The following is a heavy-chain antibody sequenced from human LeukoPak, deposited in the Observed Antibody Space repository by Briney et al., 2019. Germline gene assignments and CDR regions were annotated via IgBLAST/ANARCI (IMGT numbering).Heavy chain of an antibody. CDR1: GGSISSSSAY. J-gene: IGHJ4*02. Sequence: SETLSLTCTVSGGSISSSSAYWGWIRQPPGKGLEWIGSIYYSKNTYYNPSLKSRVTISADTSKNQFSLTLGSVSATDTAVYYCVSPRGFSHGYLDYWGQGTLVTVSS. V-gene: IGHV4-39*01. D-gene: IGHD5-18*01. CDR3: VSPRGFSHGYLDY. CDR2: IYYSKNT.